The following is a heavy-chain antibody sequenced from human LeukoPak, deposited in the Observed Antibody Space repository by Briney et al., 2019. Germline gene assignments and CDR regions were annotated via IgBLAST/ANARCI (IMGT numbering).Heavy chain of an antibody. J-gene: IGHJ6*03. CDR1: GGTFSSYA. D-gene: IGHD3-3*01. V-gene: IGHV1-69*05. CDR3: ARGLDYDFWSGTRTYYYYMDV. CDR2: IIPIFGTA. Sequence: HVASVKVSCKASGGTFSSYAISWVRQAPGQGLEWMGGIIPIFGTANYAQKFQGRVTFTTDESTSTAYMELSSLRSEDTAVYYCARGLDYDFWSGTRTYYYYMDVWGKGTTVTVSS.